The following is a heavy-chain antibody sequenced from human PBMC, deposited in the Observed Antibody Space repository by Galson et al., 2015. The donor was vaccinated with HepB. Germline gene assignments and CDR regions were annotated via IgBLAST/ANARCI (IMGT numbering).Heavy chain of an antibody. CDR3: ARDPTYYYDSSGYFDGWFDP. CDR1: GFTFSPYA. Sequence: SLRLSCAASGFTFSPYAMHWVRQAPGKGLEWVGIISYDGSHQYYGDSVKGRFTVSRDNSKNTLYLQMHSLRGTDTAVYYCARDPTYYYDSSGYFDGWFDPWGQGTLVTVSS. J-gene: IGHJ5*02. D-gene: IGHD3-22*01. CDR2: ISYDGSHQ. V-gene: IGHV3-30*03.